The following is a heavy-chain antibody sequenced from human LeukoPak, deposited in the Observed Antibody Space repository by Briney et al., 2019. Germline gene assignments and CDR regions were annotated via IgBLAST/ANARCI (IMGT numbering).Heavy chain of an antibody. CDR2: INPNSGGT. J-gene: IGHJ5*02. D-gene: IGHD7-27*01. CDR1: GYTFTSYY. V-gene: IGHV1-2*02. Sequence: GASVKVSCKASGYTFTSYYMHWVRQAPGQGLEWMGWINPNSGGTNYAQKFQGRVTMTRDTSISTAYMELSRLRSDDTAIYYCARELRLGAFDPWGQGTLVAVSS. CDR3: ARELRLGAFDP.